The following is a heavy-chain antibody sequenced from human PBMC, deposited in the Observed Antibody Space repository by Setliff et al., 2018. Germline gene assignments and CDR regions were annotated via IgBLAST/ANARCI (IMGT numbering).Heavy chain of an antibody. CDR2: IANRGNTV. CDR1: GFIFSSYE. Sequence: GGSLRLSCAASGFIFSSYEMNWVRQAPGKGLEWVAYIANRGNTVYYADSVKGRFTVSRDNANSSLFLQMNSLRAEDTAVYYCARHLPRGAGTCSYWGQGTPVTVSS. V-gene: IGHV3-48*03. CDR3: ARHLPRGAGTCSY. D-gene: IGHD3-10*02. J-gene: IGHJ4*02.